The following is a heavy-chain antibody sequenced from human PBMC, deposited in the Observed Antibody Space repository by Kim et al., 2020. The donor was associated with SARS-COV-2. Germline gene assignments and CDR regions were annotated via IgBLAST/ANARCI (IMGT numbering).Heavy chain of an antibody. J-gene: IGHJ3*02. Sequence: GGSLRLSCAASGFTFSSYGMHWVRQAPGKGLEWVAVIWYDGSNKYYADSVKGRFTISRDNSKNTLYLQMNSLRAEDTAVYYCARDSDYYDLRRNDAFDIWGQGTMVTVSS. V-gene: IGHV3-33*01. CDR3: ARDSDYYDLRRNDAFDI. D-gene: IGHD3-22*01. CDR2: IWYDGSNK. CDR1: GFTFSSYG.